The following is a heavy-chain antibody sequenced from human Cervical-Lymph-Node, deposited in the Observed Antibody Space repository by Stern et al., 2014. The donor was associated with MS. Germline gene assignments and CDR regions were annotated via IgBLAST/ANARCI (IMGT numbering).Heavy chain of an antibody. CDR3: ARDTSSPERSDW. D-gene: IGHD1-1*01. Sequence: EMQLEESGGGVIQPGGSLRLSCTASGITVSRDYMTWVRQAPGKGLEWVSLITNVGSTFYTDSVKGRFTISRDDSKNTVYLHMTSLRAEDTAMYYCARDTSSPERSDWWGQGTLVTVSS. J-gene: IGHJ4*02. CDR1: GITVSRDY. V-gene: IGHV3-53*01. CDR2: ITNVGST.